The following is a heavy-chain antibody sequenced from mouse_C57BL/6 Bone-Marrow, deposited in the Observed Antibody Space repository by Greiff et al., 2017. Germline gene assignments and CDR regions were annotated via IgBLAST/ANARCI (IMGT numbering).Heavy chain of an antibody. CDR2: IRNKANGYTT. Sequence: DVQLVESGGGLVQPGGSLSLSCAASGFTFTDYYMSWVRQPPGKALEWLGFIRNKANGYTTEYSASVKGRFTISRDNSQSILYLQMNALRAEDSATYYCARYSPLHDPWGQGTSVTVSS. J-gene: IGHJ4*01. CDR3: ARYSPLHDP. V-gene: IGHV7-3*01. CDR1: GFTFTDYY. D-gene: IGHD2-3*01.